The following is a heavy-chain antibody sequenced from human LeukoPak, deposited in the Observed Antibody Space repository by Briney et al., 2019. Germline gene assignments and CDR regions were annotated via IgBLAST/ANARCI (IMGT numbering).Heavy chain of an antibody. CDR2: VNHSGTT. CDR3: ARVPDYSTTSCYTLGWLDP. V-gene: IGHV4-34*01. D-gene: IGHD2-2*02. Sequence: SETLSLTCAVYDGLFSGYYWSWIRQPPGMGLDWIGEVNHSGTTNYNPSLKSRVTISVDTSKSQFSLKLTSVTAADTAVYYCARVPDYSTTSCYTLGWLDPWGQGTLVTVSS. J-gene: IGHJ5*02. CDR1: DGLFSGYY.